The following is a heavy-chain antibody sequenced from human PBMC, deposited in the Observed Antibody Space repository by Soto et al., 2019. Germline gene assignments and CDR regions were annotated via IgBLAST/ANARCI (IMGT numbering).Heavy chain of an antibody. Sequence: SETLSLTCTVSGGSVSSGSYYWSWIRQPPGKGLEGIGYIYYSGSTNYNPALKSRVTISVDTSKNQSSLKLSSVTAADTAVYYCARVGESNCGGDCYYMDVWGKGTTVTVSS. CDR2: IYYSGST. J-gene: IGHJ6*03. CDR1: GGSVSSGSYY. D-gene: IGHD2-21*01. CDR3: ARVGESNCGGDCYYMDV. V-gene: IGHV4-61*01.